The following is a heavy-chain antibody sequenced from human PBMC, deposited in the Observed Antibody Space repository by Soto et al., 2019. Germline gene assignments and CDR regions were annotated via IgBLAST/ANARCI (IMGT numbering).Heavy chain of an antibody. Sequence: SQTLSLTCAISGDSVSRNTASWNWIRQSPSRGLEWLGRTYFRSKWYNDYAVSVKSRIIINPDTSNHQFSLQLNSVTPEDTAVYFCAKGDNLGPKTGYAFDPWGQGIMVTVSS. J-gene: IGHJ5*02. D-gene: IGHD5-12*01. CDR2: TYFRSKWYN. CDR1: GDSVSRNTAS. V-gene: IGHV6-1*01. CDR3: AKGDNLGPKTGYAFDP.